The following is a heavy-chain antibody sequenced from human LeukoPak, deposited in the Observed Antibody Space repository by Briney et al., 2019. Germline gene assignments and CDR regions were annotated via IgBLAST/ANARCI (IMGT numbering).Heavy chain of an antibody. CDR1: GFTFDDYA. J-gene: IGHJ4*02. CDR2: ISGDGGST. CDR3: AISAHYFDY. Sequence: PGGSLRLSCAAPGFTFDDYAMHWVRQPPGKGLEWVSPISGDGGSTYYADSVKGRFAISRDNSKNSLYLQMNSLRTEDTALYYCAISAHYFDYWGQGTLVTVSS. V-gene: IGHV3-43*02.